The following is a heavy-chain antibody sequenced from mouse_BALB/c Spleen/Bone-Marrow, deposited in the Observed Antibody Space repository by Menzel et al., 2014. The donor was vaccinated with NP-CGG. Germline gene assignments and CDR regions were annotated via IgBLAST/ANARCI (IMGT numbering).Heavy chain of an antibody. CDR1: GFNIKDYY. J-gene: IGHJ2*01. V-gene: IGHV14-1*02. CDR3: TRTYSFDY. CDR2: IDPENGNT. Sequence: EVQLQQSGAELVRPGALVKLSCKASGFNIKDYYMHWVKQRPEQGLEWIGWIDPENGNTIYDPKFQGKASITADTSSNTAYLQLSSLTSGDTAVYYCTRTYSFDYWGQGTTLTVSS.